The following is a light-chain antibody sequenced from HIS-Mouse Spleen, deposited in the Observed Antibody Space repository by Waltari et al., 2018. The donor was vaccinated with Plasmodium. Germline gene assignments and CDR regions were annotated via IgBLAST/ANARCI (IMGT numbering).Light chain of an antibody. CDR3: QQYDNLPPLFT. CDR1: QDITNY. V-gene: IGKV1-33*01. CDR2: DAS. Sequence: DIQLTQSPYSLSASVGDRVNLPCQASQDITNYLNWDQQKPGKAPKLLIYDASNLETRVPSRFSGSGSGTDFTFTISSLQPEDIATYYCQQYDNLPPLFTFGPGTKVDIK. J-gene: IGKJ3*01.